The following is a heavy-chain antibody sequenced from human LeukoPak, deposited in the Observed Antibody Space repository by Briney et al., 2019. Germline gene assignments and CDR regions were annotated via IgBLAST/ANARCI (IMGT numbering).Heavy chain of an antibody. CDR3: ARRVAVAGIDY. Sequence: SETLSLTCTVSGGSISSYYWSWIRQPAGKGLEWIGRMYYSGSTDYNPSLKSRVTISVDTSKNQFSLKLSPVTAADTAVYYCARRVAVAGIDYWGQGTLVIVSS. V-gene: IGHV4-59*05. CDR2: MYYSGST. D-gene: IGHD6-19*01. CDR1: GGSISSYY. J-gene: IGHJ4*02.